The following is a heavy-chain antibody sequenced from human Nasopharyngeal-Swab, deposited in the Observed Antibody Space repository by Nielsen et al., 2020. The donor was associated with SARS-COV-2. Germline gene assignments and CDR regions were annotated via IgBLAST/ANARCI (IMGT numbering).Heavy chain of an antibody. V-gene: IGHV1-24*01. Sequence: ASVKVSCKVSGYTLTELSMHWVRQAPGKGLEWMGGFDPEDGETIYAQKFQGRVTMTEDTSTDTAYMELSSLRSEDTAVYYCATGPAVADQYNYYYGMDVWGQGTTVTVSS. CDR1: GYTLTELS. CDR3: ATGPAVADQYNYYYGMDV. CDR2: FDPEDGET. D-gene: IGHD6-19*01. J-gene: IGHJ6*02.